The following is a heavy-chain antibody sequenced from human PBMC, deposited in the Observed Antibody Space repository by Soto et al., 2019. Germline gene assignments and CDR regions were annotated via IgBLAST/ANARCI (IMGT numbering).Heavy chain of an antibody. Sequence: PGGSLRLSCAASGLTFTTYAMSWVRQAPGKGLECVSTITDTGSTYYADSVKGRFTISRDNSRSTLYLQMNSLRAEDTAVYYCAKDHVVSSGWALYYGMDVWGQGTTVTV. D-gene: IGHD6-19*01. CDR2: ITDTGST. CDR1: GLTFTTYA. V-gene: IGHV3-23*01. J-gene: IGHJ6*02. CDR3: AKDHVVSSGWALYYGMDV.